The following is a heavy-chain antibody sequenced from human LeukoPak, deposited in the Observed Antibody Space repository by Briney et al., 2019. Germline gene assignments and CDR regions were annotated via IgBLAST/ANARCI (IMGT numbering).Heavy chain of an antibody. CDR3: AKAISDKLVTAGVDP. Sequence: PGGSLRLSCAASGFTFDDYTMHWVRQAPGKGLEWVSLISWDGGSTYYADSVKGRFTISRDNSKNSLYPQMNSLRTEDTALYYCAKAISDKLVTAGVDPWGQGTLVTVSS. CDR1: GFTFDDYT. D-gene: IGHD2-21*02. V-gene: IGHV3-43*01. CDR2: ISWDGGST. J-gene: IGHJ5*02.